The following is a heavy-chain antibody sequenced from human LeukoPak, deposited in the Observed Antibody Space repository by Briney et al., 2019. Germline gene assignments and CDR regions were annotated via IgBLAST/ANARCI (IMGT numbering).Heavy chain of an antibody. J-gene: IGHJ3*02. Sequence: ASVKVSCKASGYTFTSYAMNWVRQAPGQGLEWMGWINTNTGNPTYAQGFTGRFVFSLDTSVSTAYLQISSLKAEDTAVYYCFSRRHIVVVTATNDAFDIWGQGTMVTVSS. CDR3: FSRRHIVVVTATNDAFDI. V-gene: IGHV7-4-1*02. D-gene: IGHD2-21*02. CDR2: INTNTGNP. CDR1: GYTFTSYA.